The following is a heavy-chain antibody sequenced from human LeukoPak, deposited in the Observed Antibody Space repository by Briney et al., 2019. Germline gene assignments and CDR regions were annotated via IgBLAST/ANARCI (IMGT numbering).Heavy chain of an antibody. CDR3: AKDTYGLARVTMVGGDY. Sequence: PGGTLRLSCAASGFTFSSYGMSWVRQAPGKGLEWVSAISGSGGSTYYADSVKGRFTISRDDSENTLYLQMNSLRAEDTAVYYCAKDTYGLARVTMVGGDYWGQGTLVTVSS. CDR2: ISGSGGST. V-gene: IGHV3-23*01. J-gene: IGHJ4*02. CDR1: GFTFSSYG. D-gene: IGHD3-10*02.